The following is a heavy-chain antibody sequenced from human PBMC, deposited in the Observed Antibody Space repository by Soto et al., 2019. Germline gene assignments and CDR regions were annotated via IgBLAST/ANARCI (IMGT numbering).Heavy chain of an antibody. CDR3: ARVGTGSSTPLDI. Sequence: GSLRLSCVASGFMFTRSTMNWVRQAPGKGLEWVSSITSASDYIFYADSVKGRSTISRDNAKNSLYLQMNSLRAEDTAVYYCARVGTGSSTPLDIWGQGTMVTVSS. D-gene: IGHD3-9*01. V-gene: IGHV3-21*01. CDR1: GFMFTRST. J-gene: IGHJ3*02. CDR2: ITSASDYI.